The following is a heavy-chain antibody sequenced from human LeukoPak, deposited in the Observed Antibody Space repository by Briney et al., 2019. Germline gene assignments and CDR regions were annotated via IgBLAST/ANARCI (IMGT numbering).Heavy chain of an antibody. CDR3: AGLLEVPYYFDY. CDR1: GGSFSGYY. Sequence: SETLSLTCAVYGGSFSGYYWSWIRQPPGEGLEWIGEINHSGSTNYNPSLKSRVTISVDTSKNQFSLKLSSVTAADTAVYYCAGLLEVPYYFDYWGQGTLVTVSS. CDR2: INHSGST. V-gene: IGHV4-34*01. J-gene: IGHJ4*02. D-gene: IGHD3-3*01.